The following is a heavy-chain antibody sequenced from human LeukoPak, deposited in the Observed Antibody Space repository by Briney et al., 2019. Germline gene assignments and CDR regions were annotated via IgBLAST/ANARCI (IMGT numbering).Heavy chain of an antibody. CDR2: IYYSEST. CDR3: ARVWYGGNPYLDF. J-gene: IGHJ4*02. V-gene: IGHV4-59*01. D-gene: IGHD4-23*01. CDR1: GGSINSYY. Sequence: PSETLPLTCTVSGGSINSYYWSWIRQPPGKGLEWIGYIYYSESTNYNPSLKSRVAMSVDTSKNQFSLELSSVTAADTAVYYCARVWYGGNPYLDFWGQGTLVTVSS.